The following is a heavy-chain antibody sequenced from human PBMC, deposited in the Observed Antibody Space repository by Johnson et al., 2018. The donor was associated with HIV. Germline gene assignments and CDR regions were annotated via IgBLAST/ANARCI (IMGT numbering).Heavy chain of an antibody. Sequence: QVQLVESGGGLVETGGSLGLSCAASGFTFSNYGMHWVRQAPGKGLEWVAVISYDGSNKYYADSVKGRFTISRDNSKRTLYLQMNSLRAEDTAVYYCAKVKYYDILTGDPGAFDIWGQGTMVTVS. CDR2: ISYDGSNK. V-gene: IGHV3-30*18. CDR1: GFTFSNYG. J-gene: IGHJ3*02. CDR3: AKVKYYDILTGDPGAFDI. D-gene: IGHD3-9*01.